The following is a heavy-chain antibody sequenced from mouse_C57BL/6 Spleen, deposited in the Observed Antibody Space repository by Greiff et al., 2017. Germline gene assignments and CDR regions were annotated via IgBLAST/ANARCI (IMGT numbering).Heavy chain of an antibody. V-gene: IGHV1-59*01. CDR1: GYTFTSYW. D-gene: IGHD1-1*01. Sequence: QVQLKQPGAELVRPGTSVKLSCKASGYTFTSYWMHWVKQRPGQGLEWIGVIAPSDSYTNYNQKFKGKATLTVDTSSSPAYMQLSSLTSEDSAVYYCARSGYYGSSFDYWGQGTTLTVSS. CDR3: ARSGYYGSSFDY. CDR2: IAPSDSYT. J-gene: IGHJ2*01.